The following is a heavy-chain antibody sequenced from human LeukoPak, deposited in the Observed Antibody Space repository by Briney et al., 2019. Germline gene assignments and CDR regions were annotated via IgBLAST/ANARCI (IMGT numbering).Heavy chain of an antibody. CDR1: GDSISSSSFF. CDR3: ARAQGQWIQLPAYYYMDV. V-gene: IGHV4-39*07. J-gene: IGHJ6*03. Sequence: PSETLSLTCTVSGDSISSSSFFWGWIRQPPGKGLEWIGAVYSENTYYNPSLKSRVSISVDTSKNQFSLKLSSVTAADTAVYYCARAQGQWIQLPAYYYMDVWGKGTTVTISS. CDR2: VYSENT. D-gene: IGHD5-18*01.